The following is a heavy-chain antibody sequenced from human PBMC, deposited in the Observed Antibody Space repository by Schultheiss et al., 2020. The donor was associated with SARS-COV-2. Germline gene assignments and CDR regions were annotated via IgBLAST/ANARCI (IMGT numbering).Heavy chain of an antibody. CDR2: ISSSSSYT. J-gene: IGHJ6*03. V-gene: IGHV3-11*06. CDR3: ARDYRGIWSGYSSYYYYYYMDV. D-gene: IGHD3-3*01. CDR1: GFTFSDYY. Sequence: GESLKISCAASGFTFSDYYMSWIRQAPGKGLEWVSYISSSSSYTNYADSVKGRFTISRDNAKNPLYLQMNSLRAEDTAVYYCARDYRGIWSGYSSYYYYYYMDVWGKGTTVTVSS.